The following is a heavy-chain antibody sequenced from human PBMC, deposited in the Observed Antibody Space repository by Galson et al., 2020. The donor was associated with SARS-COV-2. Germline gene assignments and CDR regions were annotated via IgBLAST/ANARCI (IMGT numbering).Heavy chain of an antibody. CDR3: ANGGRSPAC. V-gene: IGHV3-7*03. D-gene: IGHD1-26*01. CDR2: IKQDESEK. J-gene: IGHJ4*02. CDR1: GFTFSSYW. Sequence: GGSLRLSCAASGFTFSSYWMSWVRQAPGKGLEWVAIIKQDESEKYYVDSVKGLFTISRDNAKNSLFLQMSNLRADDTAVYYCANGGRSPACWGQGTLVTVSS.